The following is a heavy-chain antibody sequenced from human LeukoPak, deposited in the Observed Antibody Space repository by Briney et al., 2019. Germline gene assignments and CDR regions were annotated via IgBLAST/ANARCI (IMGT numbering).Heavy chain of an antibody. CDR1: GFTFSSQW. V-gene: IGHV3-7*01. CDR2: VDQGGTEK. J-gene: IGHJ3*02. D-gene: IGHD3-10*01. Sequence: GGSLRLSCAASGFTFSSQWMSWVRQAPGKGLEWVAIVDQGGTEKYYVDSVKGRFTISRDNAENSLYLQMNSLRAEDTAVYYCARATIGAFDIWGQGTMVTVSS. CDR3: ARATIGAFDI.